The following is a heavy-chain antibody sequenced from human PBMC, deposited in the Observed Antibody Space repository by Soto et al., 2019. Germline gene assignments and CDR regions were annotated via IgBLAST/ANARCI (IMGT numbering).Heavy chain of an antibody. CDR2: ISYDGSNK. D-gene: IGHD3-3*01. V-gene: IGHV3-30*18. CDR1: GFTFSSYG. J-gene: IGHJ6*03. CDR3: AKEGFHDFWSGDYSPYYYYYMDV. Sequence: QVQLVESGGGVVQPGRSLRLSCAASGFTFSSYGMHWVRQAPGKGLEWVAVISYDGSNKYYADSVKGRFTISRDNSKNTLYLQMNSLRAEDTAVYYCAKEGFHDFWSGDYSPYYYYYMDVWGKGTTVTVSS.